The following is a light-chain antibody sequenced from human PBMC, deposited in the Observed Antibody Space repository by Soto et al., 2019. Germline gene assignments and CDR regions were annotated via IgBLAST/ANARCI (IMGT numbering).Light chain of an antibody. Sequence: QSVLTQPASVSGSPGQSITISCTGTSSDVGGYSHVSWYQHHPGKAPKLMIYEVSNRPSGVSDRFSGSKSGNTASLTISNLQAEDEGDFYCSSFTTTTTVFGTGTKVTVL. V-gene: IGLV2-14*01. CDR2: EVS. J-gene: IGLJ1*01. CDR1: SSDVGGYSH. CDR3: SSFTTTTTV.